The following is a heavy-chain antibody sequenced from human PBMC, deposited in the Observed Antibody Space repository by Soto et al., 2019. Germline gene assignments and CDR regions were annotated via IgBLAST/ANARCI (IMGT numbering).Heavy chain of an antibody. J-gene: IGHJ5*02. CDR3: ARAGMVRGVIMNWFDP. Sequence: GASVKVSCKASGYTFTSYDINWVRQATGQGLEWMGWMNPNSGNTGYAQKFQGRVTMTRNTSISTAYMELSSLRSEDTAVYYCARAGMVRGVIMNWFDPWGQGTLVTVSS. CDR1: GYTFTSYD. D-gene: IGHD3-10*01. V-gene: IGHV1-8*01. CDR2: MNPNSGNT.